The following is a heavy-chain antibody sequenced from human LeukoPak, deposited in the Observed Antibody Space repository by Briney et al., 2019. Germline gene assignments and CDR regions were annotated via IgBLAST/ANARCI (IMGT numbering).Heavy chain of an antibody. CDR2: IWYDGSNK. Sequence: GGSLRLSCAASGFTFSSYGMHWVRQAPGKGLEWVAVIWYDGSNKYYADSVKGRFTISRDNSKNTLYLQMNSLRAEDTAVYYCARAVRERYMVRGGDYFDYWGQGTLVTVSS. V-gene: IGHV3-33*01. J-gene: IGHJ4*02. CDR3: ARAVRERYMVRGGDYFDY. CDR1: GFTFSSYG. D-gene: IGHD3-10*01.